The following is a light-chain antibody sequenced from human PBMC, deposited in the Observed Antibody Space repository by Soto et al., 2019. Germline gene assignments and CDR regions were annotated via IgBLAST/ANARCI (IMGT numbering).Light chain of an antibody. CDR3: QQYSGDSRT. Sequence: DIQMTQSPSTLSASVGDRVTITCRASQSISSWLAWYQQKPGKAPKLLIYKASRLHSGXSXXFSGSESGTEFTLTISSLQPDDFATYYCQQYSGDSRTFGQGTKVDIK. V-gene: IGKV1-5*03. J-gene: IGKJ1*01. CDR2: KAS. CDR1: QSISSW.